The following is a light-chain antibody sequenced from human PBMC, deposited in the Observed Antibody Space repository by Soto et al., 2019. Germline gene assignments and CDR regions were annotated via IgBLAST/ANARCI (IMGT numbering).Light chain of an antibody. J-gene: IGKJ4*01. CDR1: QTISSW. CDR3: QQFDYLPLT. Sequence: IQMTQSPSTLSASVGDRVTITCRASQTISSWLAWYQQKPGKAPKLLIYKASTLKSGVPSRFSGSGSGTDFTLTITSLQPEDIATYYCQQFDYLPLTFGGGTKVDIK. V-gene: IGKV1-5*03. CDR2: KAS.